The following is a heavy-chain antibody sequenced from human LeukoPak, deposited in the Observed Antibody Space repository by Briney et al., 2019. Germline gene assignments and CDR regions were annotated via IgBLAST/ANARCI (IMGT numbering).Heavy chain of an antibody. CDR2: ITWNSGSK. CDR3: AKDHLSSSFRGGWFGP. V-gene: IGHV3-9*01. J-gene: IGHJ5*02. D-gene: IGHD6-13*01. CDR1: GFIFDNYA. Sequence: GRSLRLSCAASGFIFDNYAMHWVRQAPGKGLEWVSSITWNSGSKAYADSLKGRFTISRDSAKNFLYLHMDSLRPDDTAFYYCAKDHLSSSFRGGWFGPWAREPWSPSPQ.